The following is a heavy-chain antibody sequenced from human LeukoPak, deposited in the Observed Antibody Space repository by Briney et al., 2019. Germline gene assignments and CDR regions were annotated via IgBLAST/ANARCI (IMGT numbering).Heavy chain of an antibody. CDR2: IYPGDSDT. J-gene: IGHJ6*03. V-gene: IGHV5-51*01. Sequence: GESLKISCKGSGYSFTSYWIGWVRQMPGKGLEWMGIIYPGDSDTRYSPSFQGQVTISADKSISTAYLQWSSLKASDTAMYYCARHKGKIAVAGYYYYMDVWDKGTTVTVSS. CDR1: GYSFTSYW. D-gene: IGHD6-19*01. CDR3: ARHKGKIAVAGYYYYMDV.